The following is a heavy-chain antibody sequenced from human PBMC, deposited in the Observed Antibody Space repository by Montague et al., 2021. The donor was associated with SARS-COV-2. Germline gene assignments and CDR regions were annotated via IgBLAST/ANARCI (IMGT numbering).Heavy chain of an antibody. Sequence: SLRLSCAASGFTFSSYSINWIRQAPGKGLEWVSSISKISDYIYYADSVKGRFTISRDNAKNSLYLQMNNLRAEDTAVYYCARPSRNSGAGYGMDCWGQGTLVTVSS. V-gene: IGHV3-21*01. CDR2: ISKISDYI. J-gene: IGHJ4*01. D-gene: IGHD3-9*01. CDR3: ARPSRNSGAGYGMDC. CDR1: GFTFSSYS.